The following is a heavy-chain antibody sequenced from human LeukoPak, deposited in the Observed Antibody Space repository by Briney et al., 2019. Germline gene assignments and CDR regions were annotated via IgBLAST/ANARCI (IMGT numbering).Heavy chain of an antibody. CDR2: IYYSGST. CDR3: ARFGSSTWYKGAFDI. D-gene: IGHD6-13*01. Sequence: SETLSLTCTVSGGSISSYYWSWIRQPPGKGLEWIGYIYYSGSTNYNPSLKSRVTISVDTSKNQFSLKLSSVTAADTAVYYCARFGSSTWYKGAFDIWGQGTMVTVAS. J-gene: IGHJ3*02. CDR1: GGSISSYY. V-gene: IGHV4-59*12.